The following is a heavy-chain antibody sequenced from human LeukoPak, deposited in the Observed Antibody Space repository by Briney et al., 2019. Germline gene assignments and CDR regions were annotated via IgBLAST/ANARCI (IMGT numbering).Heavy chain of an antibody. D-gene: IGHD3-3*01. CDR1: GGSFSFYY. CDR2: IDHSGST. Sequence: SETLSLTCAVDGGSFSFYYWSWIRQSPGKGLEWIGEIDHSGSTNYNPSLMRRVTISVDTSKNQFSLKLNSVTAADSGVYYCARDITIFGGETRYFDYWGQGTLVTVSS. J-gene: IGHJ4*02. V-gene: IGHV4-34*01. CDR3: ARDITIFGGETRYFDY.